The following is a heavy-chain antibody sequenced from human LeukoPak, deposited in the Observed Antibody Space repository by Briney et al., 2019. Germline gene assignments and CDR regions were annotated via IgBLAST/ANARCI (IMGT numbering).Heavy chain of an antibody. CDR3: AKDGGGYYPYYYYYMDV. V-gene: IGHV3-30*02. D-gene: IGHD3-22*01. CDR1: GFTFSSND. Sequence: PGGSLRLSCAASGFTFSSNDMNWVRQAPGKGLEWVAFIMYDGSDKYYADSVKGRFTISRDNSKNTLFLQMNSLRTEDTAVYYCAKDGGGYYPYYYYYMDVWGKGTTVTISS. CDR2: IMYDGSDK. J-gene: IGHJ6*03.